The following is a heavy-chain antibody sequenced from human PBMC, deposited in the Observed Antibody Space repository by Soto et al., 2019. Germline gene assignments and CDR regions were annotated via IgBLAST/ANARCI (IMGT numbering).Heavy chain of an antibody. J-gene: IGHJ6*02. D-gene: IGHD3-10*01. CDR3: ARVLYYGSGSYSPYGMDV. CDR1: GVSFNNNG. CDR2: VRPPFRTS. Sequence: QVQLVQSGAEVKKPGSSVKVSCKTSGVSFNNNGIGWVRQAPGHGLEWVGGVRPPFRTSNYARKFQGRISITADASTGTVNMELSSLTSEATAQYYCARVLYYGSGSYSPYGMDVWGQGTTVTVSS. V-gene: IGHV1-69*01.